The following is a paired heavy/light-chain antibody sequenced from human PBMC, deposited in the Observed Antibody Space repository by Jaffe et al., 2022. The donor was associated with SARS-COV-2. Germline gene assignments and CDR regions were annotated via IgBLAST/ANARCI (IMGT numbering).Heavy chain of an antibody. CDR3: ASSPPGYSYGSLYYYGMDV. V-gene: IGHV3-64*01. CDR1: GFTFSSYA. Sequence: EVQLVESGGGLVQPGGSLRLSCAASGFTFSSYAMHWVRQAPGKGLEYVSAISSNGGSTYYANSVKGRFTISRDNSKNTLYLQMGSLRAEDMAVYYCASSPPGYSYGSLYYYGMDVWGQGTTVTVSS. J-gene: IGHJ6*02. CDR2: ISSNGGST. D-gene: IGHD5-18*01.
Light chain of an antibody. J-gene: IGLJ2*01. CDR1: TGAVTSGHY. CDR2: DTS. V-gene: IGLV7-46*01. Sequence: QAVVTQEPSLTVSPGGTVTLTCGSSTGAVTSGHYPYWFQQKPGQAPRTLIYDTSNKHSWTPARFSGSLLGGKAALTLSGAQPEDEAEYYCLLSYSGARPGVFGGGTKLTVL. CDR3: LLSYSGARPGV.